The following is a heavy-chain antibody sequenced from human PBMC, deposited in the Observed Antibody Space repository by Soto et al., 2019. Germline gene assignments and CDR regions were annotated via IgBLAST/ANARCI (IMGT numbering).Heavy chain of an antibody. CDR3: ARAPKGYCTNGVCYYYYYMDV. CDR2: IYYSGST. V-gene: IGHV4-31*03. D-gene: IGHD2-8*01. Sequence: QVQLQESGPGLVKPSQTLSLTCTVSGGSISSGGYYWSWIRQHPGKGLEWIGYIYYSGSTYYNPSLKSRVTTSVDTSKNQFSLKLSSVTAADTAVYYCARAPKGYCTNGVCYYYYYMDVWGKGTTVTVSS. CDR1: GGSISSGGYY. J-gene: IGHJ6*03.